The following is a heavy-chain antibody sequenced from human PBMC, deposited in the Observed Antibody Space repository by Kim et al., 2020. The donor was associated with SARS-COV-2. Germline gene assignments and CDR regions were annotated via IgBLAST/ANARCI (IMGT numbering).Heavy chain of an antibody. Sequence: SETLSLTCAVSGGSISSSNWWSWVRQPPGKGLEWIGEIYHNGSTNYNPSLKSRVTISVDKSKNQFSLKLSSVTAADTAVYYCARGRIAAAVWYFDYWGQGTLVTVSS. CDR2: IYHNGST. J-gene: IGHJ4*02. CDR1: GGSISSSNW. D-gene: IGHD6-13*01. CDR3: ARGRIAAAVWYFDY. V-gene: IGHV4-4*02.